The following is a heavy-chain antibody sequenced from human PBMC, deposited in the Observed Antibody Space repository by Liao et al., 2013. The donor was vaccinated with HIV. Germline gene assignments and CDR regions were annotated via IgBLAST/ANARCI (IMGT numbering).Heavy chain of an antibody. CDR2: VYFTGST. D-gene: IGHD3-9*01. CDR1: GDSISSNTYY. V-gene: IGHV4-39*07. CDR3: ARVPDILTGNDAFDI. J-gene: IGHJ3*02. Sequence: QLQLQESGPGLVKPSETLSLTCTVSGDSISSNTYYWGWIRQPPGKGLEWIGSVYFTGSTYYNPSLKSRVTISVDTSKNQFSLKLSSVTAADTAVYYCARVPDILTGNDAFDIWGQGTMVTVSS.